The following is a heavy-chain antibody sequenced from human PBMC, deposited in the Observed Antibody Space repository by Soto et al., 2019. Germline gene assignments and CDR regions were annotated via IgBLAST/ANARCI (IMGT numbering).Heavy chain of an antibody. V-gene: IGHV1-69*01. CDR3: ARGPGLYNSGRSQLAS. D-gene: IGHD1-1*01. CDR1: GDSFSKYT. J-gene: IGHJ5*02. CDR2: FIPRFGTT. Sequence: QVQLVQSGAEVKKPGSSVRVSCKTSGDSFSKYTVNWVRQAPRQGLEWMGGFIPRFGTTNFAPTLQGRVTITADQSMNPVSMELSSLRSEDTALYYCARGPGLYNSGRSQLASWGQATLVTVSS.